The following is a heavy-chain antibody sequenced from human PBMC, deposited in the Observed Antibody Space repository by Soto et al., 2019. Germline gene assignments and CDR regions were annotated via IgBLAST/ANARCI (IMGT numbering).Heavy chain of an antibody. V-gene: IGHV4-4*02. Sequence: QVQLQESGPGLVKPSGTLSLTCAVSGGSISSSNWWSWVRQPPGKGLEWIGEIYHSGSTNYNPSLKSRVTISVDQSKNQFSLKLNSGTAADTAVYYCARATGMAPFDYWGQGTLVTVSS. D-gene: IGHD5-18*01. CDR3: ARATGMAPFDY. CDR1: GGSISSSNW. CDR2: IYHSGST. J-gene: IGHJ4*02.